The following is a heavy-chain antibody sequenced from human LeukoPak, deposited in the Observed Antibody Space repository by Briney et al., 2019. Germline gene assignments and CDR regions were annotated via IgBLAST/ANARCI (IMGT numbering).Heavy chain of an antibody. D-gene: IGHD6-19*01. CDR1: GCTFTDYH. J-gene: IGHJ4*02. CDR2: INPNSGGT. CDR3: ATAGYSSGWTNFDY. V-gene: IGHV1-2*02. Sequence: SVPDSCKASGCTFTDYHMHSLGQAPGQGLEWMGWINPNSGGTNYAQKFQGRVTMTRDTSISTAYMELSRLRSNDTAVYYCATAGYSSGWTNFDYWGQGTLVTVSP.